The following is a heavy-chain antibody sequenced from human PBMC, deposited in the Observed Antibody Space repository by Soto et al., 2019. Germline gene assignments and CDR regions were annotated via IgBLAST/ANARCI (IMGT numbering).Heavy chain of an antibody. CDR1: GFPFSSYA. Sequence: QPGGSLRLSCAASGFPFSSYAMSWVRHAPDKGLEWVSAIGFRGDSTYYADSVKGRLTISRDNSKNTLYLQVNSLRAEDTAVYYCARKFSSSSFYFDYWGQGTLVTVSS. CDR3: ARKFSSSSFYFDY. CDR2: IGFRGDST. J-gene: IGHJ4*02. D-gene: IGHD6-6*01. V-gene: IGHV3-23*01.